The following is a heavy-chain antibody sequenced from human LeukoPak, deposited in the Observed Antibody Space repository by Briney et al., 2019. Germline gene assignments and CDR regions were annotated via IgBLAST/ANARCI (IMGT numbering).Heavy chain of an antibody. Sequence: GGSLRLSCAASGFTFSSYAMSWVRQAPGKGLEWVSAISGSGGSTYYADSVKGRFTISRDNSKNTLYLQMNSLRAEDTAVYYCAKHRFESGGYHSTDWGQGTLVTVSS. CDR1: GFTFSSYA. CDR2: ISGSGGST. D-gene: IGHD3-22*01. CDR3: AKHRFESGGYHSTD. V-gene: IGHV3-23*01. J-gene: IGHJ4*02.